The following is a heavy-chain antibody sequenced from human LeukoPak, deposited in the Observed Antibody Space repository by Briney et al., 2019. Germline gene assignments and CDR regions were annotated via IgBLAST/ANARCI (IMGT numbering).Heavy chain of an antibody. CDR2: ISSSSSTI. Sequence: GGSLRLSCAASGFTFSKYAMSWVRQAPGKGLEWVSYISSSSSTIYYADSVKGRFTISRDNSKNTLYLQMNSLRAEDTAVYYCARDFQPLYCSGGSCYSEVGYGWFDPWGQGTLVTVSS. D-gene: IGHD2-15*01. CDR1: GFTFSKYA. CDR3: ARDFQPLYCSGGSCYSEVGYGWFDP. J-gene: IGHJ5*02. V-gene: IGHV3-48*01.